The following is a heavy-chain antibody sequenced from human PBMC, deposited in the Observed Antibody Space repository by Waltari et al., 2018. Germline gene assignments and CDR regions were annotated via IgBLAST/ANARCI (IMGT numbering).Heavy chain of an antibody. CDR3: ASEIAARREGYFDL. V-gene: IGHV3-33*01. CDR1: GFTFSSYG. Sequence: VQPGRSLRLSCAASGFTFSSYGMHWVRQAPGKGLEWVAVIWYDGSNKYYADSVKGRFTISRDNSKNTLYLQMNSLRAEDTAVYYCASEIAARREGYFDLWGRGTLVTVSS. CDR2: IWYDGSNK. J-gene: IGHJ2*01. D-gene: IGHD6-6*01.